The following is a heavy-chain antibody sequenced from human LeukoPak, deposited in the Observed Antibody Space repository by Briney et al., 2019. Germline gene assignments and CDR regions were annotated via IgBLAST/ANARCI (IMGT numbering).Heavy chain of an antibody. V-gene: IGHV4-39*07. CDR1: GGSISSSNYY. J-gene: IGHJ4*02. CDR3: ARARVPGSYSPKGPFDY. CDR2: MYYSGSI. D-gene: IGHD1-26*01. Sequence: SETLSLTCAVSGGSISSSNYYWGWIRQPPSKGLEWIGSMYYSGSIFYNPSLKSRVTISINTSKNQFSLKVSSVTAADTAVYYCARARVPGSYSPKGPFDYWGQGTLVTVSS.